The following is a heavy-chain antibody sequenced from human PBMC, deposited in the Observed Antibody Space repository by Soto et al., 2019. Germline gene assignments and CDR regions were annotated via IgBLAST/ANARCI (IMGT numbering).Heavy chain of an antibody. CDR1: GGSISSSSYY. V-gene: IGHV4-39*01. Sequence: SETLSLTCTVSGGSISSSSYYWGWIRQPPGKGLEWIGSIYYSGSTYYNPSLKSRVTISVDTSKNQFSLKLSSVTAADTAVHYRGRWHPYAPYNWFDPWGQGTLVTVSS. D-gene: IGHD4-17*01. CDR2: IYYSGST. CDR3: GRWHPYAPYNWFDP. J-gene: IGHJ5*02.